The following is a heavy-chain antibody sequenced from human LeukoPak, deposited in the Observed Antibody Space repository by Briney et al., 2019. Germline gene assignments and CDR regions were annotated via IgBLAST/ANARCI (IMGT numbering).Heavy chain of an antibody. CDR3: ASTASYCGFDCYSYLDY. CDR2: IRFNGGLS. J-gene: IGHJ4*02. Sequence: GGSLRPSCAASGFTFSTYAMSWVRQAPGMGLEWVSSIRFNGGLSYYADSVKGRFTISRDNSKNTLFLQMDSLRADDTAVYYCASTASYCGFDCYSYLDYWGQGILVSVSS. D-gene: IGHD2-21*02. V-gene: IGHV3-23*01. CDR1: GFTFSTYA.